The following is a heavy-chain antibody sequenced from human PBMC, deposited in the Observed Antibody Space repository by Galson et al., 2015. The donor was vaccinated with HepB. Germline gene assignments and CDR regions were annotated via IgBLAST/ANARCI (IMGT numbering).Heavy chain of an antibody. CDR1: GYIFTDYY. CDR2: IHPTSGTT. CDR3: ARLDDYVWLNGLDV. Sequence: SVKVSCKASGYIFTDYYMNWVRQAPGQGPEWMGWIHPTSGTTKYAQKFQGRVIMTRDTSISTAYMELSGLRSDDTAVYYYARLDDYVWLNGLDVWGQGTTVTVSS. D-gene: IGHD3-16*01. V-gene: IGHV1-2*02. J-gene: IGHJ6*02.